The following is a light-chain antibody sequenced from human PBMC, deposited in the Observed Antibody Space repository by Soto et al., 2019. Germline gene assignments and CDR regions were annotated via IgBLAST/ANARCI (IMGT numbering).Light chain of an antibody. CDR1: SSDVGGYNY. Sequence: QSVLTQPASVSGSPGQSITISCTGTSSDVGGYNYVSWYQQHPGKAPKLMIYDVSNRPSGVSNRFSGSKSDNTASLTISGLQAEDEADYYCSSYTSSSTLYVVFGGGTKLTVL. CDR2: DVS. J-gene: IGLJ2*01. CDR3: SSYTSSSTLYVV. V-gene: IGLV2-14*01.